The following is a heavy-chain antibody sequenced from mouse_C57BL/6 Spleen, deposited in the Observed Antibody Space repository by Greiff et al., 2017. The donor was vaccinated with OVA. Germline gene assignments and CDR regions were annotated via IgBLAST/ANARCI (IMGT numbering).Heavy chain of an antibody. Sequence: QVQLKESGAELVRPGASVTLSCKASGYTFPDYEMHWVKQTPVHGLEWIGAIDPETGGTAYNQKFKGKAILTADKSSSTAYMELRSLTSEDSAVDYCTRDCFDYWGQGTTLTVSS. V-gene: IGHV1-15*01. CDR1: GYTFPDYE. J-gene: IGHJ2*01. CDR3: TRDCFDY. CDR2: IDPETGGT.